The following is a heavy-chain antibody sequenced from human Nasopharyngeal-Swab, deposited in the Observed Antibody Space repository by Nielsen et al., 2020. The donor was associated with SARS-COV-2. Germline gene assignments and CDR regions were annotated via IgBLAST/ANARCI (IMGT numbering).Heavy chain of an antibody. J-gene: IGHJ6*02. V-gene: IGHV5-51*01. D-gene: IGHD1-26*01. CDR3: ARSGTYYGMDV. Sequence: KVSCKASGYNFASYWIGWVRQMHGRGLEWMGIIYPGDSDTRYSPSFQGQVTISVDKSINTAFLHSSSLKASEIATYYCARSGTYYGMDVWGQGTTVIVSS. CDR1: GYNFASYW. CDR2: IYPGDSDT.